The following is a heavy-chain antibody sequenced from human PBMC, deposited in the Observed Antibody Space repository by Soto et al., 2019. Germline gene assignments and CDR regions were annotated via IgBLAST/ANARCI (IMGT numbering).Heavy chain of an antibody. CDR3: ARGCPPIVGATTDDY. CDR2: ISPNSGGT. J-gene: IGHJ4*02. D-gene: IGHD1-26*01. Sequence: ASVKVSFKASGYTFTGYYMHWVRQAPGQGLEWMGWISPNSGGTNYAQKFQGRVTMTRDTSISTAYMELSRLRSDDTAVYYCARGCPPIVGATTDDYWGQGTLVAV. CDR1: GYTFTGYY. V-gene: IGHV1-2*02.